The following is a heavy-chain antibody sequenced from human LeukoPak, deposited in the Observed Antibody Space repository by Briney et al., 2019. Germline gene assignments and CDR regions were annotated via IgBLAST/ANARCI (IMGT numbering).Heavy chain of an antibody. CDR2: IYYSGST. Sequence: SETLSLTCTVSGGSISSSSHYWGWIRQPPGKGLEWIGSIYYSGSTYYNPSLKSRVTLSVDTSKNQFSLKLSSVTAADTAVYYCARRRETTVTHFDYWGQGTLVTVSS. J-gene: IGHJ4*02. V-gene: IGHV4-39*01. CDR3: ARRRETTVTHFDY. CDR1: GGSISSSSHY. D-gene: IGHD4-17*01.